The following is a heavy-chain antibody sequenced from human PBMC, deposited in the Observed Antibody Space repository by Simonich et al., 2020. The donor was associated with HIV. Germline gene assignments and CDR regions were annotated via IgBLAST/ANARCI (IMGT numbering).Heavy chain of an antibody. CDR1: GGSFSGYY. J-gene: IGHJ4*02. CDR2: NNHSGTT. D-gene: IGHD2-2*01. Sequence: QVQLQQWGAGLLKPSETLSLTCAVYGGSFSGYYWSWIRQPPGKGLEWLGENNHSGTTNYNPALKSRVTISVDTSKNQFSLKLSSVTAADTAVYYCARGFYQRLYYFDYWGQGTLVTVSS. CDR3: ARGFYQRLYYFDY. V-gene: IGHV4-34*01.